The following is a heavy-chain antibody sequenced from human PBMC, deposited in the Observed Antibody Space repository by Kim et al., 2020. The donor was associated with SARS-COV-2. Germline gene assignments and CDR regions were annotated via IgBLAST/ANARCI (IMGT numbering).Heavy chain of an antibody. CDR2: ISDGGVRT. Sequence: GGSLRLSCEASGFTFGRYAMSWARQAPGKGLEWVSTISDGGVRTHYADSVKGRFTISRDNSKSTLFLHMNSLRAEDTALYYCEASDYWGQGSLVTVSS. J-gene: IGHJ4*02. CDR1: GFTFGRYA. V-gene: IGHV3-23*01. CDR3: EASDY.